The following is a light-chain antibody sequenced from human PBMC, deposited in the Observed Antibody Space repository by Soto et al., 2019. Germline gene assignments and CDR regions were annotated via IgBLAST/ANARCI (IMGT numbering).Light chain of an antibody. V-gene: IGLV1-40*01. J-gene: IGLJ2*01. CDR2: VNN. CDR3: QSFDSSLSGSV. Sequence: QPVLTQPPSVSGAPGQRVTISCTGSTSNIGAGYDVHWYQQLPGTAPKLLIYVNNNRPSGVPDRFSGSKSGTSASLAITGLQAEDEADYYCQSFDSSLSGSVFGGRTKLTVL. CDR1: TSNIGAGYD.